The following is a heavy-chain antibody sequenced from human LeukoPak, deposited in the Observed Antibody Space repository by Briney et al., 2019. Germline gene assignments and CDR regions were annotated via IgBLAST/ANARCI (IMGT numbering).Heavy chain of an antibody. CDR2: INAGNGNT. V-gene: IGHV1-3*01. CDR3: ARGGAFDI. CDR1: GYTFTTYT. Sequence: ASVKVSCKASGYTFTTYTLHWVRQAPGQRLEWMGWINAGNGNTKYSQKFQGRVTITTDTSASTAYMELSSLTSEDTAFYYCARGGAFDIWGHGTLVTVSS. J-gene: IGHJ3*02.